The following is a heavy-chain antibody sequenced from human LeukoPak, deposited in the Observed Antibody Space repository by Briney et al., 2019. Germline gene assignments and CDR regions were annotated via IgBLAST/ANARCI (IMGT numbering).Heavy chain of an antibody. CDR1: GGSISSSSYY. J-gene: IGHJ4*02. Sequence: KPSETLSLTCTVSGGSISSSSYYWGWIRPPPGKGLEWIGSIYYSGSTYYNPSLKSRVTISVDTSKNQFSLKLSSVTAADTAVYYCARHPPYGSGSWGSYYFDYWGQGTLVTVSS. V-gene: IGHV4-39*01. D-gene: IGHD3-10*01. CDR3: ARHPPYGSGSWGSYYFDY. CDR2: IYYSGST.